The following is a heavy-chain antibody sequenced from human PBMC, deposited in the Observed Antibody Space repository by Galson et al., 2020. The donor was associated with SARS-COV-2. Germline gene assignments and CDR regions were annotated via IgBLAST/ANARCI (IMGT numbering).Heavy chain of an antibody. CDR1: GYNFATSG. Sequence: ASVKVSCKASGYNFATSGITWVRQAPGQGLEWMGWINPYNGHTNYAQKVRDRVIMAADTSKSTAYMELWSLRSDDTAVYYCARDSEYSSSSFLGVSGGGPPDSWGQGTLVTVSS. V-gene: IGHV1-18*04. CDR3: ARDSEYSSSSFLGVSGGGPPDS. CDR2: INPYNGHT. D-gene: IGHD6-6*01. J-gene: IGHJ5*01.